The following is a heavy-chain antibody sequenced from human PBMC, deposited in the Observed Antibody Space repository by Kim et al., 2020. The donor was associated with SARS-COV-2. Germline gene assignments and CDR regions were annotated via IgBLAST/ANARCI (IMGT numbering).Heavy chain of an antibody. Sequence: GGSLRLSCAASGFTFSSYAMHWVRQAPGKGLEWVAVISYDGSNKYYADSVKGRFTISRDNSKNTLYLQMNSLRAEDTAVYYCARDLSPGYYDFWSGYTFDYWGQGTLVTVSS. D-gene: IGHD3-3*01. CDR3: ARDLSPGYYDFWSGYTFDY. J-gene: IGHJ4*02. CDR1: GFTFSSYA. CDR2: ISYDGSNK. V-gene: IGHV3-30-3*01.